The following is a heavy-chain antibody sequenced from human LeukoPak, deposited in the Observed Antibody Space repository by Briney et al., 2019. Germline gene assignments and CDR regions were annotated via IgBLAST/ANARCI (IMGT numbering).Heavy chain of an antibody. Sequence: SETLSLTCTVSGDSISSSSYFWSWIRQPPGKGLEWIGEINHSGSTNYNPSLKSRVTISVDTSKNQFSLKLSSVTAADTAVYYCARNRGYGSGSHDYWGQGTLVTVSS. J-gene: IGHJ4*02. D-gene: IGHD3-10*01. V-gene: IGHV4-39*07. CDR3: ARNRGYGSGSHDY. CDR2: INHSGST. CDR1: GDSISSSSYF.